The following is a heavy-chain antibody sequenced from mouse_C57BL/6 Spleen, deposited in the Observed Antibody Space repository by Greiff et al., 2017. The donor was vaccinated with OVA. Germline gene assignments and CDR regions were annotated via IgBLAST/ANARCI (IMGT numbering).Heavy chain of an antibody. CDR2: INPSTGGT. CDR1: GYSFTGYY. Sequence: VQLQQSGPELVKPGASVKISCKASGYSFTGYYMNWVKQSPEKSLEWIGEINPSTGGTTYNQKFKAKATLTVDKSSSTAYMQLKSLTSEDSAVYYCARKGLRHWYFDVWGTGTTVTVSS. V-gene: IGHV1-42*01. D-gene: IGHD2-4*01. J-gene: IGHJ1*03. CDR3: ARKGLRHWYFDV.